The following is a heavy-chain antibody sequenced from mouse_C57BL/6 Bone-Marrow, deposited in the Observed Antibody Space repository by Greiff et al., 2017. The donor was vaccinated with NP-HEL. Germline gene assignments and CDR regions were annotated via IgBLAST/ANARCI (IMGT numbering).Heavy chain of an antibody. CDR1: GYSFTDYN. Sequence: EVKLMESGPELVKPGASVKISCKASGYSFTDYNMNWVKQSNGKSLEWIGVINPNYGTTSYNQKFKGKATLTVDQSSSTAYMQLNSLTSEDSAVYYCANQLGYWYFDVWGTGTTVTVSS. J-gene: IGHJ1*03. CDR3: ANQLGYWYFDV. D-gene: IGHD4-1*02. V-gene: IGHV1-39*01. CDR2: INPNYGTT.